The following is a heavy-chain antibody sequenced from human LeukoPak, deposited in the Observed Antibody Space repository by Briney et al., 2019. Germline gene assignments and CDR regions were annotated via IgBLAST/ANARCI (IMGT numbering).Heavy chain of an antibody. Sequence: GGSLRLSCAASGFSFSSYAMSWVRQAPGTGLEWVSAISGSGGSTYYADSVKGRFTISRDNAKNSLYLQMNSLRAEDTAVYYCARGIMLQRFDPWGQGTLVTVSS. CDR3: ARGIMLQRFDP. CDR1: GFSFSSYA. D-gene: IGHD3-16*01. J-gene: IGHJ5*02. CDR2: ISGSGGST. V-gene: IGHV3-23*01.